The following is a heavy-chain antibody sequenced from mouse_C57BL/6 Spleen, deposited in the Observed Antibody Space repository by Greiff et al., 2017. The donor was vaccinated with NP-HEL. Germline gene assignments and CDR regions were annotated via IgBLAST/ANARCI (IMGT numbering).Heavy chain of an antibody. V-gene: IGHV1-64*01. CDR2: IHPNSGST. Sequence: VQLQQPGAELVKPGASVKLSCKASGYTFTSYWMHWVKQRPGQGLEWIGMIHPNSGSTNYNEKFKSKATLTVDKSSSTAYMQLSSLTSEDSAVYYCARHGSSSAWFAYWGQGTLVTVSA. J-gene: IGHJ3*01. CDR1: GYTFTSYW. D-gene: IGHD1-1*01. CDR3: ARHGSSSAWFAY.